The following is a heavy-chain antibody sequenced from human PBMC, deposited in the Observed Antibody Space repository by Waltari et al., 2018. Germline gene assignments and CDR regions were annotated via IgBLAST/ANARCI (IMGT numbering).Heavy chain of an antibody. D-gene: IGHD4-17*01. CDR1: GYSISSGYY. CDR2: IYHSGGT. J-gene: IGHJ4*02. Sequence: QVQLQESGPGLVKPSETLSLTCAVSGYSISSGYYWGWIRQPPGKGLEWIGVIYHSGGTYYSPSFQGQVTISADKSSSTAYLQWGSLKASDTAMYYCARLGYGGNPIDYWGQGTLVTVSS. V-gene: IGHV4-38-2*01. CDR3: ARLGYGGNPIDY.